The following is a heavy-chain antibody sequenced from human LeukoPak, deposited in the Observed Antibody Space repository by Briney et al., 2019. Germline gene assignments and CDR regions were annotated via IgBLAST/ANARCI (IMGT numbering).Heavy chain of an antibody. V-gene: IGHV3-74*01. CDR3: ARGDSTWADY. J-gene: IGHJ4*02. Sequence: PGGSLRLSCAASGSTFSNYWMHWVRQVPGKGLVWVSRIVSDGRSTSHADSVRGRFTMSRDNAKNTLYLQMNSLRAEDTAVYYCARGDSTWADYWGQGTLVTVSS. CDR2: IVSDGRST. CDR1: GSTFSNYW. D-gene: IGHD6-13*01.